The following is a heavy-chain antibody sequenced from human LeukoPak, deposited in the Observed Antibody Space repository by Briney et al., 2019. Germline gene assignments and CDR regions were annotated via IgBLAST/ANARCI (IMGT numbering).Heavy chain of an antibody. CDR3: ARITAMVAGDFDY. CDR2: IYYSGST. D-gene: IGHD5-18*01. CDR1: GGSINSSSYY. Sequence: PSETLSLTCTVSGGSINSSSYYWGWIRQPPGKGLEWIGSIYYSGSTYYNPSLKSRVTISVDSSKNQFSLQLSSVTAADTAVYYCARITAMVAGDFDYWGQGTLVTVSS. V-gene: IGHV4-39*07. J-gene: IGHJ4*02.